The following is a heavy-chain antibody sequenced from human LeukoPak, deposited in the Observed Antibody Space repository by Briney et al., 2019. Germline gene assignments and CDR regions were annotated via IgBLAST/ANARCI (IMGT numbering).Heavy chain of an antibody. D-gene: IGHD6-6*01. V-gene: IGHV1-18*01. CDR1: GYTFTSYG. J-gene: IGHJ6*03. CDR2: ISAYNGNT. Sequence: ASVKVSCKASGYTFTSYGISWVRQAPGQGLEWMGWISAYNGNTNYAQKLQGRVTMTTDTSTSTAYMELRSLRSDDTAVYYCAREGLSIAARPSYYYYYMDVWGKGTTVTVSS. CDR3: AREGLSIAARPSYYYYYMDV.